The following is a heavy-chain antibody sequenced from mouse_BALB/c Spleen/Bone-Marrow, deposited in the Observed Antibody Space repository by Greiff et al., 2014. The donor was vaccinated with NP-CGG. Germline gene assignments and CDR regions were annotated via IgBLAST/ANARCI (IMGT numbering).Heavy chain of an antibody. CDR1: GYSITSDYA. CDR2: ISYSGST. Sequence: VQLQQPGPGLVKPSQSLSLTCTVTGYSITSDYAWNWIRQFPGNKLEWMGYISYSGSTSYNPSLKSRISITRDTSKNQFLLQLNSVTTEDTATYYCARKALYYAMDYWGQGTSVTVSS. J-gene: IGHJ4*01. V-gene: IGHV3-2*02. CDR3: ARKALYYAMDY.